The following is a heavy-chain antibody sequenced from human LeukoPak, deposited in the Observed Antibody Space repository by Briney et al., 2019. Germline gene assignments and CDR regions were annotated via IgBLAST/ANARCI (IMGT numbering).Heavy chain of an antibody. CDR2: ISSSGTII. CDR1: GFAFCSYD. J-gene: IGHJ5*02. Sequence: GGSLRLSCATSGFAFCSYDMNWVRQAPGKGLEWVSYISSSGTIIYYADSVMGRFTISRDNAKNSLYLQMNSLRAEDTAVYYCARAGYGCERNCFDPWGQGTTVTVSS. CDR3: ARAGYGCERNCFDP. D-gene: IGHD4-17*01. V-gene: IGHV3-48*03.